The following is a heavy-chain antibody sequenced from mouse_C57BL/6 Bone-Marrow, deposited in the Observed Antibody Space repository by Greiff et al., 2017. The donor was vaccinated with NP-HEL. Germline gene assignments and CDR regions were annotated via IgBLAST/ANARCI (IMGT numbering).Heavy chain of an antibody. D-gene: IGHD1-1*01. CDR2: IYPGSGNT. CDR3: ARRNYGSSGEYYFDY. CDR1: GYTFTDYY. Sequence: VQLQQSGAELVRPGASVKLSCKASGYTFTDYYINWVKQRPGQGLEWIARIYPGSGNTYYNEKFKGKATLTAEKSSSTAYMQLSSLTSEDSAVYFCARRNYGSSGEYYFDYWGQGTTLTVSS. J-gene: IGHJ2*01. V-gene: IGHV1-76*01.